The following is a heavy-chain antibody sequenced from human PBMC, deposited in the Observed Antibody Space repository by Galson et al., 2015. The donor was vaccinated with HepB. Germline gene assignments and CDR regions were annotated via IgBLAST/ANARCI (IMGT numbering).Heavy chain of an antibody. D-gene: IGHD3-10*01. CDR1: GYTLTELS. J-gene: IGHJ6*02. CDR3: ATDRLTMARGYYYYGMDV. Sequence: SVKVSCKVSGYTLTELSMHWVRQAPGKGLEWMGGFDPEDGETIYAQKFQGRVTMTEDTSTDTAYMELSSLRSEDTAVYYCATDRLTMARGYYYYGMDVWGQGTTVTVSS. V-gene: IGHV1-24*01. CDR2: FDPEDGET.